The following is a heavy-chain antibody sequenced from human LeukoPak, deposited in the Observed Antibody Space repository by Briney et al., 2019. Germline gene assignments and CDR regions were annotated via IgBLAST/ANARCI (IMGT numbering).Heavy chain of an antibody. D-gene: IGHD3-22*01. Sequence: KPSHTPSITSTGSGGSISSGSCNCSWIRHPPGKGLEWIGRIYTSGSTNYNPSLKSRVTISVDTSKNQFSLKLSSVTAADTAVYYCARERYYYDSSGAYNWFDPWGQGTLVTVSS. CDR1: GGSISSGSCN. CDR2: IYTSGST. V-gene: IGHV4-61*02. CDR3: ARERYYYDSSGAYNWFDP. J-gene: IGHJ5*02.